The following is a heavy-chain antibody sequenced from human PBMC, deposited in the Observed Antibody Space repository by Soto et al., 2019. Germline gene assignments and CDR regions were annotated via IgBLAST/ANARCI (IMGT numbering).Heavy chain of an antibody. D-gene: IGHD3-3*01. CDR3: ARGPSADKVDY. V-gene: IGHV4-30-4*01. J-gene: IGHJ4*02. CDR1: GGSINRGGYF. Sequence: QVQLQESGPGLVKPSQTLSLTCTVSGGSINRGGYFWSWIRQTPGKGLEWIGHIYNSGTTYTNPSLNSRATISVDTSPNQFSLNLKSVTAADTAVDYCARGPSADKVDYWGQGTLVTVSS. CDR2: IYNSGTT.